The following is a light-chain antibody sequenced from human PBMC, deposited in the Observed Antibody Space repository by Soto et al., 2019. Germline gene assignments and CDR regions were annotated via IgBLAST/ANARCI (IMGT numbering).Light chain of an antibody. CDR2: DAS. V-gene: IGKV1-5*01. CDR1: HSIGTW. Sequence: DIQMTQSPSALSASLGDRVTITCRASHSIGTWLAWYQQRPGKAPKLLIYDASSLGSGVPSRFSGGGSGTEFTLTISSLQPDDFGTYYCHQYKSYTPYTIVQWTKVEIK. J-gene: IGKJ2*01. CDR3: HQYKSYTPYT.